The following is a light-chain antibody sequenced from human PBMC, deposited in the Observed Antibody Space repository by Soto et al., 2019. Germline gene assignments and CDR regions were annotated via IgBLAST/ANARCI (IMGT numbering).Light chain of an antibody. V-gene: IGKV3-11*01. CDR2: GAS. CDR3: QQRGSWRT. J-gene: IGKJ2*01. CDR1: QSVSSY. Sequence: EIVLTXSPATLSLSPGERATLSCRASQSVSSYLAWYQHKPGQPPRLLIYGASNRATGIPARFSGSGSGTDFTLTISSLEPEDFAVYYCQQRGSWRTFGQGTKLEIK.